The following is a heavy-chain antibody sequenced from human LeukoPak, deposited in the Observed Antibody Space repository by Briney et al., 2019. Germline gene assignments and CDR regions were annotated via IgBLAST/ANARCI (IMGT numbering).Heavy chain of an antibody. CDR2: IEQDVSEK. CDR1: GFTFSTYW. D-gene: IGHD3-16*01. V-gene: IGHV3-7*01. CDR3: ARERGGVSGLGAFHL. Sequence: GSLRLSCAASGFTFSTYWMSWVRQTPGKGLEWVAHIEQDVSEKYYADSVKGRVTIARDNAKNSLYLQMNSLRAENTAVYYFARERGGVSGLGAFHLWPQGTMVTASS. J-gene: IGHJ3*01.